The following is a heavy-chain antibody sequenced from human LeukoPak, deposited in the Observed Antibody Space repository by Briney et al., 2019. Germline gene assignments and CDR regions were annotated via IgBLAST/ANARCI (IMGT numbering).Heavy chain of an antibody. J-gene: IGHJ5*02. V-gene: IGHV1-8*01. CDR1: GYTFTSYD. D-gene: IGHD3-22*01. CDR2: MNPNSGNT. CDR3: ARGFDSSGYYPNWFDP. Sequence: ASVKVSCKASGYTFTSYDINWVRQATGQGLEWMGWMNPNSGNTGYAQKFHGRVTMIRNTSISTAYMELSSLRSEDTAVYYCARGFDSSGYYPNWFDPSGQGTLVTVSS.